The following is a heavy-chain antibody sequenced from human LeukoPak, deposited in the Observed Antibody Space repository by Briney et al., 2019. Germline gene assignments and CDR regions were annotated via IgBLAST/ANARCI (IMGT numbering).Heavy chain of an antibody. CDR2: ISGSGGST. CDR3: AKDLGRGYSYGVYFDY. J-gene: IGHJ4*02. D-gene: IGHD5-18*01. Sequence: GGSLRLSCAASGFTFSSYAMSWVRQAPGKGLEWVSAISGSGGSTYCADSVKGRFTISTDNSKNTLYLQMNSLRAEDTAVYYCAKDLGRGYSYGVYFDYWGQGTLVTVSS. V-gene: IGHV3-23*01. CDR1: GFTFSSYA.